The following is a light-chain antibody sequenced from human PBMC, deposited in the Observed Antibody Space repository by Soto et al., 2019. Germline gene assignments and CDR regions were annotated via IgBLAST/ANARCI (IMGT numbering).Light chain of an antibody. Sequence: EIVLTQSPVTLSLSPGERATLSCRASQSINNYLAWYQQKPGQAPRLLIYDASNRATGIPARFSGSGSGTDFTLTISSLEPEDFAVYYCQRRFNWPVTFGQGTRLDI. CDR1: QSINNY. CDR3: QRRFNWPVT. J-gene: IGKJ5*01. CDR2: DAS. V-gene: IGKV3-11*01.